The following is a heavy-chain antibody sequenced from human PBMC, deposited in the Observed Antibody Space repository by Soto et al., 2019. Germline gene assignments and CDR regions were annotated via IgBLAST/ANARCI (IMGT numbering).Heavy chain of an antibody. CDR1: GGSISSSSYY. CDR2: IYYSGST. V-gene: IGHV4-39*01. Sequence: SETLSLTCTVSGGSISSSSYYWGWIRQPPGKGLEWIGSIYYSGSTYYNPSLKSRVTISVDTSKNQFSLKLSSVTAADTAVYYCAGPVTGTTRTEFDYWGQGTLVTVSS. J-gene: IGHJ4*02. D-gene: IGHD1-7*01. CDR3: AGPVTGTTRTEFDY.